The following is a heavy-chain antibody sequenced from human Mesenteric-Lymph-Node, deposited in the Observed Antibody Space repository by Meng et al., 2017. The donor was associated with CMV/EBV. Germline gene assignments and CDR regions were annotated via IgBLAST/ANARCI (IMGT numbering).Heavy chain of an antibody. CDR1: FTSDA. V-gene: IGHV1-3*01. D-gene: IGHD2-2*01. J-gene: IGHJ5*02. CDR3: ARAEYCSSTSCYVRGWFDP. Sequence: FTSDAMHWVRQAPGQRLEWMGWINAGNGNTKYSQKFQGRVTITRDTSASTAYMELSSLRSEDTAVYYCARAEYCSSTSCYVRGWFDPWGQGTLVTVSS. CDR2: INAGNGNT.